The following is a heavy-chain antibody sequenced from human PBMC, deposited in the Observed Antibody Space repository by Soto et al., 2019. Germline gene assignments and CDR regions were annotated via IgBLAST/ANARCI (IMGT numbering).Heavy chain of an antibody. CDR1: GGTFSSYA. V-gene: IGHV1-69*06. J-gene: IGHJ1*01. Sequence: GASVKVSCKASGGTFSSYAISWVRQAPGQGLEWMGGIIPIYGTANYAQKFQGRVTITADTSTSTAYMELNSLRSEDTAVYYCASGQLVPAEYFQHWGQGTLVTVSS. CDR2: IIPIYGTA. D-gene: IGHD6-13*01. CDR3: ASGQLVPAEYFQH.